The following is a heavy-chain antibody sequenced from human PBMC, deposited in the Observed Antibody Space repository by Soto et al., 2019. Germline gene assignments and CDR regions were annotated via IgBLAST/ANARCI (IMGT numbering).Heavy chain of an antibody. J-gene: IGHJ3*02. D-gene: IGHD3-10*01. V-gene: IGHV4-39*01. CDR1: GGSISSSSYY. Sequence: QLQLQESGPGLVKPSETLSLTCTVSGGSISSSSYYWGWIRQPPGKGLEWIGSIYYSGSTYYNPSLRGRVTISVDTSKNQFSLKLSSVTAADTAVYYCARHRLDYGSGSYSAFDIWGQGTMVTVSS. CDR2: IYYSGST. CDR3: ARHRLDYGSGSYSAFDI.